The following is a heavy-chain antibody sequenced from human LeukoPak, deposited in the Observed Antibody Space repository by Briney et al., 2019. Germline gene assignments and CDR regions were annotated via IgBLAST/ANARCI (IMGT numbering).Heavy chain of an antibody. J-gene: IGHJ4*02. V-gene: IGHV1-2*02. CDR3: ARGSGYSSSWLTY. CDR1: GYTFTGYY. CDR2: INPNSGGT. Sequence: SVKVSCKASGYTFTGYYMHWVRQAPGQGLEWMGWINPNSGGTNYAQKFQGRVTMTRDTSISTAYMELSRLRSDNTAVYYCARGSGYSSSWLTYWGQGTLVTVSS. D-gene: IGHD6-13*01.